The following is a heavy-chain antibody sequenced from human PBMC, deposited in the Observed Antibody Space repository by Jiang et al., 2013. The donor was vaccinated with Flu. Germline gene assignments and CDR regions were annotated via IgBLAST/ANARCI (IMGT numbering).Heavy chain of an antibody. CDR1: GYYFTSYY. J-gene: IGHJ3*02. V-gene: IGHV1-46*01. Sequence: GAEVKKPGASVKVSCKASGYYFTSYYMHWVRQAPGQGLEWMGMIDPYSGNTDYAQKFRGRVTVTRDTSTSTVYMELSSLRSDDTAVYYCARDDSSSYPIWGQGTMVTVSS. CDR2: IDPYSGNT. D-gene: IGHD3-22*01. CDR3: ARDDSSSYPI.